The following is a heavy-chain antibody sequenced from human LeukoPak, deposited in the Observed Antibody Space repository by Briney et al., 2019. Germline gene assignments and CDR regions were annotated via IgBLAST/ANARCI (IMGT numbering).Heavy chain of an antibody. Sequence: GGSLRLSCSASGFTFSTYWMSWVRQAPGKGLEWVANMKRDGSEIYYVDSVKGRFTISRDNAKNSLFLQMNSLRAEDTAVYYCAREYPLWYYDYVWGSHPFDPWGQGTLVTVSS. CDR1: GFTFSTYW. D-gene: IGHD3-16*01. J-gene: IGHJ5*02. CDR3: AREYPLWYYDYVWGSHPFDP. V-gene: IGHV3-7*01. CDR2: MKRDGSEI.